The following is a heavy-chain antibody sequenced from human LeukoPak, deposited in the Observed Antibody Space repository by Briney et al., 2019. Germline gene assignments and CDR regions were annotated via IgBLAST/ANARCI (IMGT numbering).Heavy chain of an antibody. V-gene: IGHV3-23*01. D-gene: IGHD3-22*01. CDR1: GFTFSSYA. Sequence: GGSLRLSCAVSGFTFSSYAMGWVRQAPGKGLEWVSGISGSGSKASYAGSVKGRFTVSRDNSKNTLYLQMNSPRVEDTAVYFCAKLDRFYSDTSGYCDYWGQGTLVTVSS. J-gene: IGHJ4*02. CDR2: ISGSGSKA. CDR3: AKLDRFYSDTSGYCDY.